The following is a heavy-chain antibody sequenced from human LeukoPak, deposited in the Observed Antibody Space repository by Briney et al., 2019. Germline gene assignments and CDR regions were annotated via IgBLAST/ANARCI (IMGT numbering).Heavy chain of an antibody. CDR1: GGSISSGDYY. CDR3: ARGVYCSSTSCYTTPYYYMDV. D-gene: IGHD2-2*02. Sequence: RASQTLSLTCTVSGGSISSGDYYWSWIRQPPGKGLEWIGYIYYSGSTYYNPSLKSRVTISVDTSKNQFSLKLSSVTAADTAVYYCARGVYCSSTSCYTTPYYYMDVWGKGTTVTVSS. J-gene: IGHJ6*03. V-gene: IGHV4-30-4*01. CDR2: IYYSGST.